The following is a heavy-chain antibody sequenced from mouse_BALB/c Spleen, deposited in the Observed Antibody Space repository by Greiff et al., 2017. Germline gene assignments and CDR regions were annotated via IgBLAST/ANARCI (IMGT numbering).Heavy chain of an antibody. J-gene: IGHJ2*01. D-gene: IGHD4-1*01. V-gene: IGHV1S81*02. Sequence: VQLQQPGAELVKPGASVKLSCKASGYTFTSYWMHWVKQRPGQGLEWIGEINPSNGRTNYNEKFKSKATLTVDKSSSTAYMQLSSLTSEDSAVYYCARLGLYYFDYWGQGTTLTVSA. CDR3: ARLGLYYFDY. CDR2: INPSNGRT. CDR1: GYTFTSYW.